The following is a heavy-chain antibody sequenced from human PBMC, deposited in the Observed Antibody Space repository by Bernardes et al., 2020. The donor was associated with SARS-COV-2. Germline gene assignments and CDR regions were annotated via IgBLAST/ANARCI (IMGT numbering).Heavy chain of an antibody. V-gene: IGHV4-4*07. D-gene: IGHD3-3*01. CDR2: IYTSGST. Sequence: SETLSLTCTVSGGSISSYYWSWIRQPAGKGLEWIGRIYTSGSTNYNPSLKSRVTMSVDTSKNQFSLKLSSVTAADTAVYYCARDHKYYDFWSGFNPIGIWGQGTMVTVSS. J-gene: IGHJ3*02. CDR1: GGSISSYY. CDR3: ARDHKYYDFWSGFNPIGI.